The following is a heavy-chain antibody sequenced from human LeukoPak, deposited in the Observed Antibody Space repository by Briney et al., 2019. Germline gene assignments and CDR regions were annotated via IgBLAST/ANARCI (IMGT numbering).Heavy chain of an antibody. CDR2: LKHVGSEK. J-gene: IGHJ4*02. CDR3: AKDSSFFDY. CDR1: GFTFSNFW. D-gene: IGHD2-15*01. Sequence: PGGSLRLSCVGSGFTFSNFWMSWVRQAPGKGLEWVANLKHVGSEKYYVDSVEGRFTISRDNAKKALFLQMNSLRVEDTAVYYCAKDSSFFDYWGQGTLVTVSS. V-gene: IGHV3-7*03.